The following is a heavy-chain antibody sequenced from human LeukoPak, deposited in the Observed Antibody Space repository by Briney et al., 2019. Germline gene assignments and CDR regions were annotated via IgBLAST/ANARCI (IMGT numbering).Heavy chain of an antibody. V-gene: IGHV4-59*01. D-gene: IGHD6-19*01. J-gene: IGHJ4*02. CDR3: ARKAKRIAMADYYFDY. CDR2: IYYSGST. CDR1: GGSISSYY. Sequence: SETLSLTCTVSGGSISSYYWSWIRQPPGKGLEWIGYIYYSGSTNYNPSLKSRVTISVDTSKNQFSLKLSSVTAADTAMYYCARKAKRIAMADYYFDYWGQGTLVTVSS.